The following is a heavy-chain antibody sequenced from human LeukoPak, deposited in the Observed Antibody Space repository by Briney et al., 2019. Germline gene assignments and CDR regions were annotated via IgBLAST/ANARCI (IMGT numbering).Heavy chain of an antibody. CDR3: ARVGATLNGFDY. CDR1: GYTFTSYY. J-gene: IGHJ4*02. D-gene: IGHD1-26*01. Sequence: ASVKVSCKASGYTFTSYYMQWVRQAPGQGLEWMGRINARGGSTNYAQKFQGRVTMTRDTSTNTVYMDLSSLTSEDTAVYYCARVGATLNGFDYWGQGTLVTVSS. CDR2: INARGGST. V-gene: IGHV1-46*01.